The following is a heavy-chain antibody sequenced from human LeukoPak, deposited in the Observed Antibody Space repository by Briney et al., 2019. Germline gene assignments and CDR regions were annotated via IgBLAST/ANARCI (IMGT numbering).Heavy chain of an antibody. V-gene: IGHV3-74*01. D-gene: IGHD1-26*01. Sequence: RGGSLRLSCAASGFTLSSYWMHWVRQVPGEGLVWVSRISPDGSDSNYADSVKGRFTISRDNTKNTLYLQMNSLRDEDTAVYYCTRGGSGSYGRFEYWGQGTLVIVSS. J-gene: IGHJ4*02. CDR3: TRGGSGSYGRFEY. CDR1: GFTLSSYW. CDR2: ISPDGSDS.